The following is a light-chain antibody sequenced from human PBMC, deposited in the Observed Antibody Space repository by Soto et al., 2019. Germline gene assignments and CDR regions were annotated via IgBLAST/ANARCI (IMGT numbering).Light chain of an antibody. CDR2: GNS. CDR3: QSYDSSLSGVV. CDR1: SSNIGAGYD. J-gene: IGLJ2*01. Sequence: QSVLTQPPSVSGAPGQRVTISCTGSSSNIGAGYDVHWYQKLPGTAPKLLIYGNSNRPSGVPDRFPGSKSGTSASLAITGLQAEDEADYYCQSYDSSLSGVVFGRGTKGTVL. V-gene: IGLV1-40*01.